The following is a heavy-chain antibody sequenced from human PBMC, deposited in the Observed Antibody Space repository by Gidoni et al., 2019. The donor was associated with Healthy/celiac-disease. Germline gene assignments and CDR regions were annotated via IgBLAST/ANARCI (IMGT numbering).Heavy chain of an antibody. CDR2: MNPHSGNT. Sequence: QVQLVQSGAEVKKPGASVKVSCKASGYTLTSYDINWVRQATGQGLEWMGWMNPHSGNTGYAQKFQGRVTMTRNTSISTAYMELSSLRSEDTAVYYCARQWGHDYGDLDYYYGMDVWGQGTTVTVSS. D-gene: IGHD4-17*01. J-gene: IGHJ6*02. CDR1: GYTLTSYD. V-gene: IGHV1-8*01. CDR3: ARQWGHDYGDLDYYYGMDV.